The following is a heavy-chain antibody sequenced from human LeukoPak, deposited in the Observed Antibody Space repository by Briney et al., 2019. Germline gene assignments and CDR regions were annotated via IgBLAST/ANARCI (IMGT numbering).Heavy chain of an antibody. J-gene: IGHJ5*02. CDR2: IYYSGST. D-gene: IGHD3-3*01. CDR1: GGSISSGDYY. CDR3: ARDRASYYDFWSGYYTGIGRFDP. Sequence: SETLSLTCTVSGGSISSGDYYWSWIRQPPGKGLEWIGYIYYSGSTHYNPSLKSRVTISVDTSKNQFSLKLSSVTAADTAVYYCARDRASYYDFWSGYYTGIGRFDPWGQGTLVTVSS. V-gene: IGHV4-30-4*08.